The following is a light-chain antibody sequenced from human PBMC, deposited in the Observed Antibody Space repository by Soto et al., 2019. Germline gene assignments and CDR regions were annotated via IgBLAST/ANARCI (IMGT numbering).Light chain of an antibody. Sequence: EIVMTQSPATLSVSPXXXXXXXXXASXSXSXNLAWYQQKPGQAPRLLIYGASTRATGIPARFSGSGSGTEFTLTISSLQSEXXAVXXXQHYNNWPRTFGQGTKVEIK. CDR2: GAS. CDR1: XSXSXN. CDR3: QHYNNWPRT. V-gene: IGKV3-15*01. J-gene: IGKJ1*01.